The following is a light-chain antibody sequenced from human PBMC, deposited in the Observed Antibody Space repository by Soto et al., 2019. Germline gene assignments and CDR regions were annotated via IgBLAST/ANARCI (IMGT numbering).Light chain of an antibody. V-gene: IGKV1-9*01. CDR2: ATS. CDR3: RQLNSYPVT. CDR1: QGLNSY. Sequence: DIQLTQSPSFLSASVGDRVTITCRASQGLNSYFAWYQQKPGKAPKLLLYATSTLQSVFPSRFSGSGSGAEFTLTITSLQPEDIATYFCRQLNSYPVTFGGGPKVEIK. J-gene: IGKJ4*01.